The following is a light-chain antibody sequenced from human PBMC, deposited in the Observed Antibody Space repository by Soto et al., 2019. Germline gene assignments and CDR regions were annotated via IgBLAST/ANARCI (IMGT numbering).Light chain of an antibody. V-gene: IGKV1-39*01. CDR2: SAS. CDR3: QQHFSPFAS. CDR1: ETITNF. J-gene: IGKJ4*01. Sequence: DIQMTQSPPSLSASVGDRVTITCRASETITNFLNWYQLKPGKAPKLLIYSASNLQPGVPSRFSGSGYGTDVTLTLIGLQHEDYATDYCQQHFSPFASIGAGTKVEV.